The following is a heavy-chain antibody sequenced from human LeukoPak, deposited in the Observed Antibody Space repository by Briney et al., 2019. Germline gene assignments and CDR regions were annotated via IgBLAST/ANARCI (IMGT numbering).Heavy chain of an antibody. CDR3: AKDKSYYYDSGSYGLDY. Sequence: GGSLRLSCAASGFTFSSYAMSWVRQAPGKGLEWVSAISGSGGNTYYAHSVKGRFTISRDNSKNTLYLQMNSLRAEDTAVYYCAKDKSYYYDSGSYGLDYWGQGTLVTVSS. J-gene: IGHJ4*02. V-gene: IGHV3-23*01. CDR1: GFTFSSYA. CDR2: ISGSGGNT. D-gene: IGHD3-10*01.